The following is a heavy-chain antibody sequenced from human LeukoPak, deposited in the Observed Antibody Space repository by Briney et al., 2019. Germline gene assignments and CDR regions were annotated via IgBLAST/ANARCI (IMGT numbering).Heavy chain of an antibody. D-gene: IGHD4/OR15-4a*01. CDR1: GYTFSSYG. V-gene: IGHV1-18*01. CDR2: INPQKANT. CDR3: ARRKYGADYNGMDV. Sequence: ASVKVSCKASGYTFSSYGICWVRLARGRGPEYMASINPQKANTNYAQKFQGRVTVTADTSTNTAYMEVRSLRSDDTAIYYCARRKYGADYNGMDVWGQGTTVTVSS. J-gene: IGHJ6*02.